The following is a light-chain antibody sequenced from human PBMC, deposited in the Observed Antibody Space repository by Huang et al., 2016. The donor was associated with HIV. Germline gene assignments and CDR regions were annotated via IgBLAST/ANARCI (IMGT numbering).Light chain of an antibody. CDR2: GAS. J-gene: IGKJ4*01. V-gene: IGKV3-15*01. Sequence: EIVMTQSPATLSVSPGERATLSCRASQTISSNLAWYQQKPGQAPRLLIYGASTRATGVPGRCSGSGSGTEFTLTISSLQFEESAVYYCQQYNDWLSLTFGGGTKVGIK. CDR3: QQYNDWLSLT. CDR1: QTISSN.